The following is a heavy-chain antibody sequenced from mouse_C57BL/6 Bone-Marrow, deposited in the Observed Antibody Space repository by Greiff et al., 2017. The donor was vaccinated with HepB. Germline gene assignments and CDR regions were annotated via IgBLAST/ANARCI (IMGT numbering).Heavy chain of an antibody. V-gene: IGHV1-64*01. CDR3: TRRGIYDYALYY. D-gene: IGHD2-4*01. CDR2: IHPNSGST. J-gene: IGHJ2*01. Sequence: VQLQESGAELVKPGASVKLSCKASGYTFTSYWMHWVKQRPGQGLEWIGMIHPNSGSTNYNEKFKSKATLTVDKSSSTAYMQLSSLTSEDPAVYYCTRRGIYDYALYYWGQGTTLTVSS. CDR1: GYTFTSYW.